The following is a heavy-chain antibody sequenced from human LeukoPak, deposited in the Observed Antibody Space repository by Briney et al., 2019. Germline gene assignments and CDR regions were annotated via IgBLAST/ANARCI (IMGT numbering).Heavy chain of an antibody. CDR1: GDRVSSNSAA. J-gene: IGHJ4*02. CDR2: TYYRSDWYT. D-gene: IGHD3-10*01. CDR3: AREGNYFDY. V-gene: IGHV6-1*01. Sequence: SQTLSLTCAISGDRVSSNSAAWNWIRQPPSRGLEWLGRTYYRSDWYTDYAVSVKSRLTINSDTSKNQFSLQLNSVTPDDTAVYYCAREGNYFDYWGQGTLVTVSS.